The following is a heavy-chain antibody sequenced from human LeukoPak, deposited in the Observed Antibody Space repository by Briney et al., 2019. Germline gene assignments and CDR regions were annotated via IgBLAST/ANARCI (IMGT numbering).Heavy chain of an antibody. J-gene: IGHJ4*02. CDR3: ARSSIAARDY. D-gene: IGHD6-6*01. Sequence: PSETLSLTCAVYGGSFSGYYWSWIRQPPGKGLEWIGEINHSGSTNYNPSLKSRVATSVDTSKNQFSLKLSSVTATDTAVYYCARSSIAARDYWGQGTLVTVSS. V-gene: IGHV4-34*01. CDR2: INHSGST. CDR1: GGSFSGYY.